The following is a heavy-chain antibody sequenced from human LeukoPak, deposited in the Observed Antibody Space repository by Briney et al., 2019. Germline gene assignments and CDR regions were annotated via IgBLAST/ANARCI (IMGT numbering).Heavy chain of an antibody. CDR2: INSGGGT. V-gene: IGHV3-53*05. Sequence: GGSLRLSCAASGFTVSSNSMSWVRQAPGKGLEWVSVINSGGGTYYTDSVKGRFTISRDNSKNTLFLQMGSLRVEDMAVYYCARGLRAYYYYGMDVWGQGTTVTVSS. J-gene: IGHJ6*02. CDR3: ARGLRAYYYYGMDV. CDR1: GFTVSSNS. D-gene: IGHD3-3*01.